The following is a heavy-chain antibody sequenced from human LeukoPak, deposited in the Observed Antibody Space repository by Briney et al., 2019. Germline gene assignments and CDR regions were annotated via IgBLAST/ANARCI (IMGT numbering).Heavy chain of an antibody. Sequence: PSETLSLTCTVSGGSISSYFWSWIRQPPGKGLEWIGYIYSSGSTTYNPSLRSRVTVSVDTSRNQFSLKLTSVTAADSAAYYCARHLTMPTSRVAAFDIWGQGTMVSVSS. D-gene: IGHD5-24*01. CDR3: ARHLTMPTSRVAAFDI. CDR2: IYSSGST. CDR1: GGSISSYF. J-gene: IGHJ3*02. V-gene: IGHV4-59*08.